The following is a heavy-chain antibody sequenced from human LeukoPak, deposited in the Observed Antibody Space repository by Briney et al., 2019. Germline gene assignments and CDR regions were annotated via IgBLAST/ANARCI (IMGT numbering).Heavy chain of an antibody. D-gene: IGHD3-22*01. CDR3: ARDPYYYDSSGGFDP. Sequence: SVKVSCKASGGTFSSYAISWVRQAPGQGLEWMGRIIPILGIANYAQKFQGRVTITADKSTSTAYMELSSLRSEDAAVYYCARDPYYYDSSGGFDPWGQGTLVTVSS. V-gene: IGHV1-69*04. J-gene: IGHJ5*02. CDR2: IIPILGIA. CDR1: GGTFSSYA.